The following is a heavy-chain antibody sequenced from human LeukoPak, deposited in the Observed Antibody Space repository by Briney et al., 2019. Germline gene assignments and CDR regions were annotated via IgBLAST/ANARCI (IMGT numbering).Heavy chain of an antibody. CDR1: GGSISSYY. V-gene: IGHV4-59*01. CDR3: ARCQYYDFWSGYYVREDYYYYMDV. D-gene: IGHD3-3*01. J-gene: IGHJ6*03. Sequence: PSETLSLTCTVSGGSISSYYWSWIRQPPGKGLEWIGYIYYSGSTNYNPSLKSRVTISVDTSKNQFSLKLSSVTAADTAVYYCARCQYYDFWSGYYVREDYYYYMDVWGKGTTVTISS. CDR2: IYYSGST.